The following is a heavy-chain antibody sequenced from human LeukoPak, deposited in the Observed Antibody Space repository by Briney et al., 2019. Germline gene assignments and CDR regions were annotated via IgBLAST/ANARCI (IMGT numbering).Heavy chain of an antibody. Sequence: GSSVKVSCKASGGTFSSYAISWVRQAPGQGLEWMGGIIPIFGTANYAQKFQGRVTITADKSTSTAYMELSSPRSEDTAVYYCARVYGSGSYYNDLDYWGQGTLVTVSS. CDR2: IIPIFGTA. V-gene: IGHV1-69*06. J-gene: IGHJ4*02. CDR3: ARVYGSGSYYNDLDY. CDR1: GGTFSSYA. D-gene: IGHD3-10*01.